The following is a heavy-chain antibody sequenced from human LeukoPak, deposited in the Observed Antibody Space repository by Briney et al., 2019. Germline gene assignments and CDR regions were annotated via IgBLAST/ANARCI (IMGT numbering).Heavy chain of an antibody. D-gene: IGHD2-2*01. Sequence: GGSLRLSCAASGFTFSSYWMSWVRQAPGKGLEWVANIKQDGSEKYYVDSVKGRFTISRDNAKNSLYLQMNSLRAEDTAVYYCARGNIVVVPAGIGGLLGQYYFDCWGQGTLVTVSS. V-gene: IGHV3-7*03. CDR2: IKQDGSEK. CDR3: ARGNIVVVPAGIGGLLGQYYFDC. J-gene: IGHJ4*02. CDR1: GFTFSSYW.